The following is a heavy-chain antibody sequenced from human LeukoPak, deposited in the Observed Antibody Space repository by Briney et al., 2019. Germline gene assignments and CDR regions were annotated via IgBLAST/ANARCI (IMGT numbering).Heavy chain of an antibody. Sequence: GGSLRLSCAASGFTFSSYEMNWVRQAPGKGLEWVSYISSSSITKYYAYSVKGRVTISRDNAKNSLYLQMNSLKADDTAVYYCARDRAYCGDDCYSVPDWYFDLWGRGTPVTVSS. V-gene: IGHV3-48*03. CDR2: ISSSSITK. J-gene: IGHJ2*01. CDR1: GFTFSSYE. D-gene: IGHD2-21*02. CDR3: ARDRAYCGDDCYSVPDWYFDL.